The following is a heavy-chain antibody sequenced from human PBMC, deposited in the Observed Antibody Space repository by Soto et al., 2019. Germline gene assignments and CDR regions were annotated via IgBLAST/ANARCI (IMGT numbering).Heavy chain of an antibody. J-gene: IGHJ5*02. V-gene: IGHV5-51*01. Sequence: GESLKISCKGSGYSFTSYWIGWVRQMPGKGLEWMGIIYPGDSDTRYSPSFQGQVTISADKSISTAYLQWSSLKAPDTAMYYCARREIGSSWFLPAEWLDPWGQGTLVTVSS. D-gene: IGHD6-13*01. CDR2: IYPGDSDT. CDR1: GYSFTSYW. CDR3: ARREIGSSWFLPAEWLDP.